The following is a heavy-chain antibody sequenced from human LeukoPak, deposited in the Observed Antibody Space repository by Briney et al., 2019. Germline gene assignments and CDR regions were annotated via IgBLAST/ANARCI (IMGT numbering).Heavy chain of an antibody. CDR1: GFTFSSYG. J-gene: IGHJ4*02. Sequence: PGRSLRLSCAASGFTFSSYGMHWVRQAPGKGLEWVAVISYDGSNKYYADSVKGRFTISRDNSKNTLYLQMNSLRAEDTAVNYCAKDPGGSYYLGYFDYWGQGTLVTVSS. V-gene: IGHV3-30*18. CDR3: AKDPGGSYYLGYFDY. CDR2: ISYDGSNK. D-gene: IGHD1-26*01.